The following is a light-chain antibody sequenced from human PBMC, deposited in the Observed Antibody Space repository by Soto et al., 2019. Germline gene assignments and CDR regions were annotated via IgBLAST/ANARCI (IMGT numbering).Light chain of an antibody. CDR1: QYIHNY. J-gene: IGKJ1*01. Sequence: DIQMTQSPSTLSASVGDRVTITCRASQYIHNYLAWYQQKPGEAPKLLIYEAANLESGVPSRFSDGGTGTEFTLTISSLQPDDFATYYCQQSNNYPWTFGQGTRVEI. CDR3: QQSNNYPWT. CDR2: EAA. V-gene: IGKV1-5*03.